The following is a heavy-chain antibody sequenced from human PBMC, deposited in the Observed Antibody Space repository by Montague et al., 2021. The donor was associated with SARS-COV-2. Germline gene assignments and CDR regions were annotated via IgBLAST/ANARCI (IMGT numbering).Heavy chain of an antibody. J-gene: IGHJ4*02. CDR3: ARHYSATLPAVY. D-gene: IGHD2-15*01. CDR1: GGSISSFY. CDR2: ISDSGST. V-gene: IGHV4-59*08. Sequence: SETLSLTCTVSGGSISSFYWSWFRQPPGKGLEWIGYISDSGSTNYNPSLTSQVTMSVDTSKNQFSLKVNSVTVADTAVYYCARHYSATLPAVYWGQGTLVTVSS.